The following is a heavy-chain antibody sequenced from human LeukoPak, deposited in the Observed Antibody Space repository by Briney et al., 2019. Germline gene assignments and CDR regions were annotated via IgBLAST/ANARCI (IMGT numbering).Heavy chain of an antibody. CDR2: IYYSGST. J-gene: IGHJ3*02. D-gene: IGHD3-10*01. CDR3: AARSSITMVRGADDAFDI. CDR1: GGSISSSSYY. V-gene: IGHV4-39*07. Sequence: SETLSLTCTVSGGSISSSSYYWGWIRQPPGKGLEWIGSIYYSGSTYYNPSLKSRVTISVDTSKNQFSLKLSSVTAADTAVYCCAARSSITMVRGADDAFDIWGQGTMVTVSS.